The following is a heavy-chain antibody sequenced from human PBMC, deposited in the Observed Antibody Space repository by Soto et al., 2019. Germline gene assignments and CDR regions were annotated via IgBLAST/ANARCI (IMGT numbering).Heavy chain of an antibody. J-gene: IGHJ6*01. Sequence: QMQLVQSGPEVKKPGTSVKVSCKASGFTFTSSAVQWVRQARGQRLEWIGWIVVGSGNTNYAQKFQERVTITRDMSTSTAYMELSSLGSEDTAVYYCAADPRYSGYDSVYYYYGMDVWGQGTTVTVSS. CDR1: GFTFTSSA. D-gene: IGHD5-12*01. CDR3: AADPRYSGYDSVYYYYGMDV. V-gene: IGHV1-58*01. CDR2: IVVGSGNT.